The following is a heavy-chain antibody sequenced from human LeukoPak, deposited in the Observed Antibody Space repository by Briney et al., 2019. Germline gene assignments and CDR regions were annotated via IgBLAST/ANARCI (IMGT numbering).Heavy chain of an antibody. D-gene: IGHD2-2*01. CDR1: GGSISSGSYY. V-gene: IGHV4-61*02. Sequence: SETLSLTCTVSGGSISSGSYYWSWIRQPAGKGLEWIGRIYTSGSTNYNPSLKSRVTMSVDTSKNQFSLKLSSVTAADTAVYYCARGSVGYCSSTSCLSYYYYYMDVWGKGTTVTISS. CDR2: IYTSGST. CDR3: ARGSVGYCSSTSCLSYYYYYMDV. J-gene: IGHJ6*03.